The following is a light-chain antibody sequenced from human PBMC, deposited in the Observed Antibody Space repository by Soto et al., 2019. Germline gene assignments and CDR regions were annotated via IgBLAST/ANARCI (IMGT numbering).Light chain of an antibody. J-gene: IGLJ2*01. CDR3: AAWDDSLNGVV. CDR2: SNN. V-gene: IGLV1-44*01. Sequence: QSVLTQPPSASGTPGQRVTISCSGSSSNIGSYTVNWYQQLPGMAPKLLIYSNNHRPSGVPDRFSGSKSGTTASLAISGLQSDDEADYYCAAWDDSLNGVVFGGGTKVTVL. CDR1: SSNIGSYT.